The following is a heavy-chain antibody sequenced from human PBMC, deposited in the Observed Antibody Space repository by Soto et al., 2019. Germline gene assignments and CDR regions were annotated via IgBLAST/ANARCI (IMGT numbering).Heavy chain of an antibody. CDR1: GFTFSSYE. Sequence: LRLSCAASGFTFSSYEMNWVRQAPGKGLEWVSYISSSGSTIYYADSVKGRFTISRDNAKNSLYLQMNSLRAEDTAVYYCARESGTGDSNYANWFDPWGQGTLVTVSS. CDR3: ARESGTGDSNYANWFDP. D-gene: IGHD4-4*01. CDR2: ISSSGSTI. V-gene: IGHV3-48*03. J-gene: IGHJ5*02.